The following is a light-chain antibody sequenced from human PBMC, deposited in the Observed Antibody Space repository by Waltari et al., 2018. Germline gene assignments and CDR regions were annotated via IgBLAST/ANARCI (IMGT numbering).Light chain of an antibody. CDR3: QTWGTGIQV. J-gene: IGLJ2*01. V-gene: IGLV4-69*01. Sequence: QLVLTQSPSASASLGASVKLTCTLSSGHSSYAIAWHQQQPEKGPRYLMKVNSDGSHKKGDGIPDRFSCSSSGTERYLTISSLQSEDEADYYCQTWGTGIQVFGGGTKLTVL. CDR2: VNSDGSH. CDR1: SGHSSYA.